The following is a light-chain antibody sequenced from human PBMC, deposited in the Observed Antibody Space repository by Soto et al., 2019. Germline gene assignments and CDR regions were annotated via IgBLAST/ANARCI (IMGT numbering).Light chain of an antibody. J-gene: IGKJ2*01. CDR3: QQYVSSTYT. V-gene: IGKV3-20*01. Sequence: DIVLTQSPGTLSLSPGETATLTCRASQTLSSNYLAWYQQQPGQAPRLVVHSASSRAADIPDRFSGSGSGTDFTLTISRLEPEDVAVYYCQQYVSSTYTFGQGTKLEI. CDR2: SAS. CDR1: QTLSSNY.